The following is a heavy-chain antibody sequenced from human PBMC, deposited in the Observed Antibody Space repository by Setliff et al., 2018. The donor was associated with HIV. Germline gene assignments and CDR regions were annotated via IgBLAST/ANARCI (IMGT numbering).Heavy chain of an antibody. CDR3: ARNDYGSGTYNWFDP. V-gene: IGHV4-61*02. CDR1: GGSISSGSNY. Sequence: SETLSLTCTVSGGSISSGSNYWSWIRQLAGKGLEWIGRIYTSGSTNYNPSLKSRVTISVDTSKNQFSLKLSSVTAADTAVYYCARNDYGSGTYNWFDPWGQGTLVTSPQ. J-gene: IGHJ5*02. D-gene: IGHD3-10*01. CDR2: IYTSGST.